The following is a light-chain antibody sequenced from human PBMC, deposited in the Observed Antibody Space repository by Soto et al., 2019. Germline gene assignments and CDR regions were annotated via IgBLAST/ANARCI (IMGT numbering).Light chain of an antibody. CDR2: EVT. J-gene: IGLJ2*01. V-gene: IGLV2-8*01. Sequence: QSALTQPPSASGSPGQSVTISCTGTSSDVGGYNYVSWYQQHPGKAPKLMIHEVTKRPSGVPDRFSGSKSGNTASLTVSGLQGEDEADYCCSSYAGSNNLVFGGGTKLTVL. CDR1: SSDVGGYNY. CDR3: SSYAGSNNLV.